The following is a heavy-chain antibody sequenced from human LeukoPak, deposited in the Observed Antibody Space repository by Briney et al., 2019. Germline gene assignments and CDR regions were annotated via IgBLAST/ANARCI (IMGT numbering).Heavy chain of an antibody. D-gene: IGHD1-26*01. CDR3: AGGKAVGASDFDY. Sequence: AAVTVSCKASGCTFTSYDINWVGQAAAQGVEWMGWMNPNSGNTDYAQKFQGRVTITRKHSISTAYMELSSLRSEDTGVYYCAGGKAVGASDFDYWGQGTLVTVSS. J-gene: IGHJ4*02. CDR1: GCTFTSYD. V-gene: IGHV1-8*01. CDR2: MNPNSGNT.